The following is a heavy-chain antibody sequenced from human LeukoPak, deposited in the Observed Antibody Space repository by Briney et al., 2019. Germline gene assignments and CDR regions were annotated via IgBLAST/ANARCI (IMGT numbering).Heavy chain of an antibody. Sequence: AGGSLRLSCAASGFTFSSYAVSWVRQAPGKGLEWVSTISGSGGSTSYADSVKGRFTISRDNAKNSLYLQMNSLRAEDTAVYYCARVLGSGYDWGQGTLVTVSS. J-gene: IGHJ4*02. V-gene: IGHV3-23*01. CDR1: GFTFSSYA. CDR2: ISGSGGST. CDR3: ARVLGSGYD. D-gene: IGHD3-3*01.